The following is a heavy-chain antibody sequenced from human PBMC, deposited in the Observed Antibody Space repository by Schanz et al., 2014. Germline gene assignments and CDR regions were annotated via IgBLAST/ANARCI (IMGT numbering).Heavy chain of an antibody. V-gene: IGHV4-4*02. Sequence: QVQLQESGPGLVKPSGTLSLTCAVSGAPISSSNWWRWVRQPPGKGLEGIGEIYHSGNTNYNASRKSRVTISRDTSKNQFSLTLTSLTAADTAVYYCARDTTWRLDLWGRGTLVTVSS. D-gene: IGHD1-1*01. CDR3: ARDTTWRLDL. CDR1: GAPISSSNW. J-gene: IGHJ2*01. CDR2: IYHSGNT.